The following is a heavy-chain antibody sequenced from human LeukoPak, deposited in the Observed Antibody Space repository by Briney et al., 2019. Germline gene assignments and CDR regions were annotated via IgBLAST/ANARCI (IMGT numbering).Heavy chain of an antibody. CDR3: ARGADCGSGPPDSSSSYYFDY. D-gene: IGHD6-13*01. CDR2: IIPIFGTT. Sequence: PGPSVKPSSKASARTFTSYATSWDRHAAEHGLDWMGRIIPIFGTTNYAQRFQGRVTITAGEFTSTADMELSSLRSEDTAVCYCARGADCGSGPPDSSSSYYFDYWGQGTLVTVSS. CDR1: ARTFTSYA. V-gene: IGHV1-69*13. J-gene: IGHJ4*02.